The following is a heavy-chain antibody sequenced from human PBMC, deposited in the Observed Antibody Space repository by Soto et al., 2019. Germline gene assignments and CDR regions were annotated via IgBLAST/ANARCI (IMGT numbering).Heavy chain of an antibody. CDR2: INPAGGTT. V-gene: IGHV1-46*01. CDR1: GYSFTSTY. Sequence: QVQLVQSGAEVKKPGASVRISCRASGYSFTSTYVHWVRQAPGQGPEWMGIINPAGGTTYYAQKFQGRLTITRDTSTDTVFMDLNDLTSEDTAVYFCDLKVVTYYDNWGQGTLLTVSS. D-gene: IGHD2-21*02. CDR3: DLKVVTYYDN. J-gene: IGHJ4*02.